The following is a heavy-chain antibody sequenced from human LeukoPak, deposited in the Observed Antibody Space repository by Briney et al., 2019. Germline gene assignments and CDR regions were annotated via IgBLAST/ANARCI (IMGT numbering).Heavy chain of an antibody. J-gene: IGHJ4*02. D-gene: IGHD2-15*01. CDR3: AKDRGFCSGGSCYSGY. CDR1: GFTFSIYA. V-gene: IGHV3-23*01. Sequence: GGSLRLSCAASGFTFSIYAMSWVRQAPGKGLQWVSSITSSGDGTYYADSVKGRFTISRDNSKNTLYLQMNSLRAEDTAVYYCAKDRGFCSGGSCYSGYWGQGTLVTVSS. CDR2: ITSSGDGT.